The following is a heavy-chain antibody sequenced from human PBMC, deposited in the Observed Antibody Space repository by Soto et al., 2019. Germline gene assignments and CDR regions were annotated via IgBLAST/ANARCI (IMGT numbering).Heavy chain of an antibody. V-gene: IGHV3-21*01. CDR2: ISSSSSYI. CDR3: ARVAAVAGTGWFDP. CDR1: GFTFSSYS. Sequence: GGSLRLSCAASGFTFSSYSMNWVRQAPGKGLEWVSSISSSSSYIYYADSVKGRFTISRDNAKNSLYLQMNSLRAEDTAVYYCARVAAVAGTGWFDPWGQGTLVTVSS. D-gene: IGHD6-19*01. J-gene: IGHJ5*02.